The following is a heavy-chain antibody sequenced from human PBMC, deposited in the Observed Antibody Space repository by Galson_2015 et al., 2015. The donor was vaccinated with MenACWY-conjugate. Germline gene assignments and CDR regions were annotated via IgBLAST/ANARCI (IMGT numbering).Heavy chain of an antibody. CDR1: GFTFGDYT. Sequence: SLRLSCAASGFTFGDYTMSWFRQAPGTGLEWVGFIRTKAHGGTTEYAASVKGRFTISRDDSKNVAYLQMNSLKTEDTAVYFCTRVNLAYCGGDCYPNDYWGQGTLVTVSS. CDR2: IRTKAHGGTT. D-gene: IGHD2-21*02. V-gene: IGHV3-49*03. CDR3: TRVNLAYCGGDCYPNDY. J-gene: IGHJ4*02.